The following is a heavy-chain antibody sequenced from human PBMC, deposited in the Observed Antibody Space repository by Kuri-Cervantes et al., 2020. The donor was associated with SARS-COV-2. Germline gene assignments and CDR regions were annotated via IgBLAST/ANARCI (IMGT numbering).Heavy chain of an antibody. CDR3: ARGETSSSEYYYYYMDV. CDR1: GFTFSSYN. Sequence: GGSLRLSCAASGFTFSSYNMNWVRQAPGKGLEWVSSISSSSSSIYYADSVKGRFTISRDNAKNSLYLQMNSLRAEDTAVYYCARGETSSSEYYYYYMDVWGEGTTVTVSS. V-gene: IGHV3-21*01. CDR2: ISSSSSSI. J-gene: IGHJ6*03. D-gene: IGHD6-6*01.